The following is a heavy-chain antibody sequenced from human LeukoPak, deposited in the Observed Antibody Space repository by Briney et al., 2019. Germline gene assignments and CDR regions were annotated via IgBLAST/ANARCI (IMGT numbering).Heavy chain of an antibody. CDR1: GGSFSGYY. D-gene: IGHD3-22*01. V-gene: IGHV4-34*01. CDR2: INHSGST. CDR3: ARVVWSSGYYYGAFDI. Sequence: PSETLSLTCAVYGGSFSGYYWSWIRQPPGKGLEWIGEINHSGSTNYNPSLKSRVTISVDTSKNQFSLKLSSVTAADTAVYYCARVVWSSGYYYGAFDIWGQGTTVTVSS. J-gene: IGHJ3*02.